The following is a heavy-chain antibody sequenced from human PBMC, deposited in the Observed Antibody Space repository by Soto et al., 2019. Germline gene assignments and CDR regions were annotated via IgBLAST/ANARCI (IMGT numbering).Heavy chain of an antibody. CDR1: GFTFSSYG. Sequence: PGGSLRLSCAASGFTFSSYGMHWVRQAPGKGLEWVAVISYDGSNKYYADSVKGRFTISRDNSKNTLYLQMNSLRAEDTAVYYCAKAGFLSWTEVCDYWGRGTLASVSS. D-gene: IGHD6-13*01. V-gene: IGHV3-30*18. CDR2: ISYDGSNK. J-gene: IGHJ4*02. CDR3: AKAGFLSWTEVCDY.